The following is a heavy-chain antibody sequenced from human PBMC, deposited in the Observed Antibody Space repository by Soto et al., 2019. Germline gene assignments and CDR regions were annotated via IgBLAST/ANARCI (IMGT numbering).Heavy chain of an antibody. J-gene: IGHJ4*02. D-gene: IGHD6-19*01. CDR1: GVIFSDFW. Sequence: PGGSLRLSCAASGVIFSDFWMNWVRQIPGKGLEWVANIKQDGSEKYYVDSVKGRFTISRDNAKNSLYLQMNSLRAEDTAVYYCASLRTVAGTDYWGQGALVTVSS. CDR3: ASLRTVAGTDY. CDR2: IKQDGSEK. V-gene: IGHV3-7*01.